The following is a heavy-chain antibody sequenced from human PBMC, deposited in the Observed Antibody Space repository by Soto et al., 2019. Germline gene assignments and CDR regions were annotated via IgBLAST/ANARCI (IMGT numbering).Heavy chain of an antibody. Sequence: PGGSLRLSCAASGFTFSSYDMHWVRQATGKGLEWVSAIGTAGDTYYPGSVKVRFTISRENAKNSLYLQMNSLRAGDTAVYYCAKLKGARTLYDAFNIWGQGTMVTVSS. CDR1: GFTFSSYD. D-gene: IGHD2-2*02. CDR2: IGTAGDT. J-gene: IGHJ3*02. V-gene: IGHV3-13*01. CDR3: AKLKGARTLYDAFNI.